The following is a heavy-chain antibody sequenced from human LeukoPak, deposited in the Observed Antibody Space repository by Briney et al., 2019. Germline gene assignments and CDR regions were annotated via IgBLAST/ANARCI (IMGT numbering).Heavy chain of an antibody. D-gene: IGHD5-12*01. J-gene: IGHJ4*02. CDR1: GFTVSSNY. CDR2: IYSGGST. Sequence: GGSLRLSCAASGFTVSSNYMSWVRQAPGKGLEWVSVIYSGGSTYYADSVKGGFTISRDNSKNTLYLQMNSLRAEDTAVYYCARERSGYDGSYYFDYWGQGTLVTVSS. V-gene: IGHV3-66*01. CDR3: ARERSGYDGSYYFDY.